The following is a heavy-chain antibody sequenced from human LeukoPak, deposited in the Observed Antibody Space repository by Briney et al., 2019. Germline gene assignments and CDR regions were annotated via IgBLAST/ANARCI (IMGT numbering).Heavy chain of an antibody. J-gene: IGHJ3*02. D-gene: IGHD3-22*01. CDR2: IWFDGIRK. V-gene: IGHV3-33*01. CDR3: ARDLEDSSPFGAFDM. Sequence: GRSLRLSCAASGFTFSSYGMHWVRQVPGKGLEWVAAIWFDGIRKYYADSVKGRLTISRDNSKNTLYLQMNSLRAENTAVHYCARDLEDSSPFGAFDMWGQGTMVTVSS. CDR1: GFTFSSYG.